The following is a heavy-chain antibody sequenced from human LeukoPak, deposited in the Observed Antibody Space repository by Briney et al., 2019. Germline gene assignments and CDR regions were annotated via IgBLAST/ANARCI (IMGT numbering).Heavy chain of an antibody. CDR3: ARRKDCSSTSCRNQDDAFDI. J-gene: IGHJ3*02. D-gene: IGHD2-2*01. CDR2: IYYSGST. V-gene: IGHV4-31*03. CDR1: GGSISSGGYY. Sequence: SQTLSLTCTVSGGSISSGGYYWSWIRQHPGKGLEWIGYIYYSGSTYYNPSLKSRVTISVDTSKNQFSLKLSSVAAADTAVYYCARRKDCSSTSCRNQDDAFDIWGQGTMVTVSS.